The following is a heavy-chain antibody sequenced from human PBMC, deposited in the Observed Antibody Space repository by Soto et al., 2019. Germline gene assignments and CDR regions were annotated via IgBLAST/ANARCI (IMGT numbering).Heavy chain of an antibody. CDR1: GYTFTSYA. CDR2: INAGDGNT. Sequence: GASVKVSCKASGYTFTSYAMHWVRQAPGQRLEWMGWINAGDGNTRYSQKFQGRVTITRDTSASTVYMELSSLRSEDTAVYYCARGNLPSDSSGYYSGDYWGQGTLVTVSS. J-gene: IGHJ4*02. V-gene: IGHV1-3*01. CDR3: ARGNLPSDSSGYYSGDY. D-gene: IGHD3-22*01.